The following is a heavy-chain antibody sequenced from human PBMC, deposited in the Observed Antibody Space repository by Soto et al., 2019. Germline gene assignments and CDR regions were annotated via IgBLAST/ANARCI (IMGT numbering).Heavy chain of an antibody. Sequence: AVKLSGKGCVCSFPSDGIGGVRQLPGQGLPWMGIISPGDSDTRYSPSFQGQVTISADKSISTAYLQWSSLKASDTAMYYCAKTSYDFWSGYYYYYGMDVWGQGTTVPVS. V-gene: IGHV5-51*01. CDR1: VCSFPSDG. CDR3: AKTSYDFWSGYYYYYGMDV. CDR2: ISPGDSDT. D-gene: IGHD3-3*01. J-gene: IGHJ6*02.